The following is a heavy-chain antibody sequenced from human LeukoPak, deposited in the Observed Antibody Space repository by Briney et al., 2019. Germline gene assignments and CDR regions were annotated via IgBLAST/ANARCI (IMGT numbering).Heavy chain of an antibody. CDR1: GYTFTNYD. J-gene: IGHJ1*01. CDR2: INPNSGGT. V-gene: IGHV1-2*02. CDR3: TRGYYDSSDFEYFHH. D-gene: IGHD3-22*01. Sequence: ASVTVSCKASGYTFTNYDVNWVRQAAGQGLEWMGWINPNSGGTNFAQRFQDRVTMTRDMSISTAYMELSRLRSDDTAIYYCTRGYYDSSDFEYFHHWGQGTLVTVSS.